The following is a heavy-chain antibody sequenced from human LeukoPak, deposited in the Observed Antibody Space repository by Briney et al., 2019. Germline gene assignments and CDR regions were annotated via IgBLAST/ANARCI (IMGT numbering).Heavy chain of an antibody. CDR2: MNPNSGNT. J-gene: IGHJ3*02. Sequence: ASVEVSCKASGYTFTSYDINWVRQATGQGLEWMGWMNPNSGNTGYAQKFQGRVTITRNTSISTAYMELSSLRSEDTAVYYCARVNIVGATTAFDIWGQGTMVTVSS. CDR3: ARVNIVGATTAFDI. CDR1: GYTFTSYD. D-gene: IGHD1-26*01. V-gene: IGHV1-8*03.